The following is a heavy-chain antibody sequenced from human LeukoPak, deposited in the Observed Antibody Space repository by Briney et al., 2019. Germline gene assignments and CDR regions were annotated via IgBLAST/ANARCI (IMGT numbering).Heavy chain of an antibody. CDR3: AKSGDDAFDI. CDR2: TYYRSKWYN. D-gene: IGHD3-10*01. J-gene: IGHJ3*02. Sequence: SQTLSLTCAISGDSVSSNSVTWNWIRQSPSRGLEWLGRTYYRSKWYNDYAVSVKGRITINPDTSKNQFSLQLNSVTPEDTAVYYCAKSGDDAFDIWGQGTMVTVSS. CDR1: GDSVSSNSVT. V-gene: IGHV6-1*01.